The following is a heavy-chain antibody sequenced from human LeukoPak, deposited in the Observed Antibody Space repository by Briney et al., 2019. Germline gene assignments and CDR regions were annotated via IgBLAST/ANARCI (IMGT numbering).Heavy chain of an antibody. D-gene: IGHD3-9*01. CDR1: RLSISDYY. CDR3: VVQAGLTYYDISFDA. J-gene: IGHJ5*02. CDR2: ISSSGDTI. V-gene: IGHV3-11*01. Sequence: PGGSLRLSCAASRLSISDYYMSWIRQAPGKGLEWVSSISSSGDTINYADSVKGRFTISRDNARNSLHLQMNSLRVEDTAVYYCVVQAGLTYYDISFDAWGQGTRVTVSS.